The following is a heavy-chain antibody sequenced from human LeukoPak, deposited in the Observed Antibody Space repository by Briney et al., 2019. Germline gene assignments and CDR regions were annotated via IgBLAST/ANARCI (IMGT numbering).Heavy chain of an antibody. CDR2: ISYDGSNK. D-gene: IGHD5-24*01. V-gene: IGHV3-30*03. J-gene: IGHJ2*01. CDR1: GFTFSSYG. CDR3: ARDIDGYNRKRYFDL. Sequence: GGSLRLSCAASGFTFSSYGMHWVRQAPGKGLEWVAVISYDGSNKYYADSVKGRFTISRDNSKNTLYLQMNSLRAEDTAVYYCARDIDGYNRKRYFDLWGRGTLVTVSS.